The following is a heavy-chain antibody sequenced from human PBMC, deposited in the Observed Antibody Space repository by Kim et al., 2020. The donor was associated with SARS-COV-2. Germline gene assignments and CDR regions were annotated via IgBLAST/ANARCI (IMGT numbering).Heavy chain of an antibody. CDR1: GDSISTSSDY. Sequence: SETLFLTCTVSGDSISTSSDYWGWIRQPPGKGLEWIGSVYSSGSTYYNPSLKSRVTVSVDTSKSQFSLRLTSVTATDTAVYYCARCRRSGLYYIDFWGQGTQVTVSS. CDR2: VYSSGST. J-gene: IGHJ4*02. CDR3: ARCRRSGLYYIDF. D-gene: IGHD6-19*01. V-gene: IGHV4-39*01.